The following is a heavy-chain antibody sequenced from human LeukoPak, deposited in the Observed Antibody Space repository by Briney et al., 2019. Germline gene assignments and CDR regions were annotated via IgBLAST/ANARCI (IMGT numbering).Heavy chain of an antibody. CDR3: AREIRFLEWFVDY. V-gene: IGHV3-33*01. Sequence: GGTLRLSCAASGFTFSRYGMHRVRQAPGKGLEWGAVIWYDGSNKYYADSVKGRFTISRDNSKNTLYLQMNSLRAEDRAVYYCAREIRFLEWFVDYWGQGTLVTGSS. J-gene: IGHJ4*02. D-gene: IGHD3-3*01. CDR1: GFTFSRYG. CDR2: IWYDGSNK.